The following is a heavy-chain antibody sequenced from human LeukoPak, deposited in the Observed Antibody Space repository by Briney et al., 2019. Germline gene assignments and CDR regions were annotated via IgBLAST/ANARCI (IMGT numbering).Heavy chain of an antibody. V-gene: IGHV4-31*03. J-gene: IGHJ4*02. CDR3: ARLHYDSSGYLDY. CDR2: IYYSGST. CDR1: GGSISSSSYY. Sequence: SETLSLTCTVSGGSISSSSYYWGWIRQPPGKGLEWIGYIYYSGSTYYNPSLKSRVTISVDTSKNQFSLKLSSVTAADTAVYYCARLHYDSSGYLDYWGQGTLVTVSS. D-gene: IGHD3-22*01.